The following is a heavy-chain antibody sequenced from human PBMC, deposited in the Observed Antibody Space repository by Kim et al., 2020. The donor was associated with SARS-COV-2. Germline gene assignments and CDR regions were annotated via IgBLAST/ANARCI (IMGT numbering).Heavy chain of an antibody. D-gene: IGHD6-25*01. V-gene: IGHV1-18*04. CDR2: VNPNNGNT. Sequence: ASVKVSCKAFGYMFSTHGITWLRQAPGQGLEYMGWVNPNNGNTEYAHKIQGRVTMTTDTCTRTAYMHLWSLTYDDTAVYYCARGSAWPKIDYWGQGTLVTVSS. J-gene: IGHJ4*02. CDR3: ARGSAWPKIDY. CDR1: GYMFSTHG.